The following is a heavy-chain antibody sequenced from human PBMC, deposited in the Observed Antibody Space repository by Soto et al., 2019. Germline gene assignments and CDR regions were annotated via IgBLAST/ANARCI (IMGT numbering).Heavy chain of an antibody. J-gene: IGHJ6*02. CDR2: IERDDDDK. CDR3: ARSIRGPRRFNGMDV. Sequence: SGPTLVNPTETLTLTCTYSGFSLTSPGMCVSWIRQPPGKALEWLALIERDDDDKYYSTSLKTRLTISKDTRKNQVVLTMANMDPADTGTYYCARSIRGPRRFNGMDVWGQGTTVTVSS. CDR1: GFSLTSPGMC. D-gene: IGHD1-20*01. V-gene: IGHV2-70*13.